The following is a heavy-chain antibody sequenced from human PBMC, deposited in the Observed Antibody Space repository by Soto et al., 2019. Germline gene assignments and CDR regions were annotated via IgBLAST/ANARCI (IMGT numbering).Heavy chain of an antibody. D-gene: IGHD2-15*01. Sequence: GSLRLSCAASGFTVSNNYISWVRQPPGKGLEWVSLIYSGGSTYYADSVKGRFTLSRDNSKNTVYLQMNSLRAEDTVVYYCARAGSGSCYTQYYYALVVWGQETTLTISS. J-gene: IGHJ6*02. CDR2: IYSGGST. CDR1: GFTVSNNY. CDR3: ARAGSGSCYTQYYYALVV. V-gene: IGHV3-53*03.